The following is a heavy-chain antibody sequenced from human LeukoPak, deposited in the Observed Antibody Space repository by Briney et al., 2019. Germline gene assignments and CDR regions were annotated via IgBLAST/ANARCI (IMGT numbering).Heavy chain of an antibody. CDR3: ARDPHYYDSSPSGLGS. CDR1: GFTFNTHS. D-gene: IGHD3-22*01. V-gene: IGHV3-48*01. J-gene: IGHJ5*02. CDR2: IHGSSSSI. Sequence: GGSLRLSCAASGFTFNTHSMNWVRQAPGKGLEWVSYIHGSSSSIYYADSVKGRFTISRDNAKNSLYLQMNSLRAEDTAVYFCARDPHYYDSSPSGLGSWGQGTLVTVSS.